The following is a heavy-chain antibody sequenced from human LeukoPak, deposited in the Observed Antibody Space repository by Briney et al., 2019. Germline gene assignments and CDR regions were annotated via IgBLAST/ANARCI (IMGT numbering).Heavy chain of an antibody. CDR3: ARGPIAARRGLFDY. V-gene: IGHV1-8*01. Sequence: GASVKVSCKASGYTFTSYDINWVRQATGQGLEWMGWMNPNRGNTGYAQKFQGRVTMTRNTSISTAYMELSSLRSEDTAVYYCARGPIAARRGLFDYWGQGTLVTVSS. CDR1: GYTFTSYD. D-gene: IGHD6-6*01. J-gene: IGHJ4*02. CDR2: MNPNRGNT.